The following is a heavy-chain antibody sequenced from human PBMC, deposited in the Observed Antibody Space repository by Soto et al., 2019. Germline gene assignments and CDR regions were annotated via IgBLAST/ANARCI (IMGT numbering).Heavy chain of an antibody. CDR3: AKSATVPAAIAY. CDR2: INAGNGNT. CDR1: GYTLTRSA. V-gene: IGHV1-3*01. D-gene: IGHD2-2*02. Sequence: ASVKVSCKASGYTLTRSAMHWVRQAPGQRLEWMGWINAGNGNTKYSQKFQGRVTITRDTSASTAYMELSSLRSEDTAVYYCAKSATVPAAIAYWGQGTLVTVSS. J-gene: IGHJ4*02.